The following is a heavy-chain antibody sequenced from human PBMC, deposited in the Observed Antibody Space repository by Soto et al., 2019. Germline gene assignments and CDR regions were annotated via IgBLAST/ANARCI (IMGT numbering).Heavy chain of an antibody. J-gene: IGHJ6*02. V-gene: IGHV4-34*01. Sequence: SETLSLTCAVYGGSFSGYYWSWIRQPPGKGLEWIGEINHSGSTNYNPSLKSRVTISVDTSKNQFSLKLSSVTAADTAVYYCARATFGELLGIGYYYYYGMDVWGQGTTVTVSS. CDR3: ARATFGELLGIGYYYYYGMDV. CDR2: INHSGST. D-gene: IGHD3-10*01. CDR1: GGSFSGYY.